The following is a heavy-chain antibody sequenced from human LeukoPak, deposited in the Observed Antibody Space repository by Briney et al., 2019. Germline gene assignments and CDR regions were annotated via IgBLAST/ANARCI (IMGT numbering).Heavy chain of an antibody. CDR2: LNPTTGHR. CDR3: ARDRAFDHTGHPMFNP. CDR1: GYTVSQFH. V-gene: IGHV1-2*02. Sequence: GASGKVSCRASGYTVSQFHIQWVGQPPGQALDGVGSLNPTTGHRDYAEKFRGRVTMTADTAINTAYMELSWLTSDDTAVYYCARDRAFDHTGHPMFNPWGQGTLVTVSS. D-gene: IGHD2-8*02. J-gene: IGHJ5*02.